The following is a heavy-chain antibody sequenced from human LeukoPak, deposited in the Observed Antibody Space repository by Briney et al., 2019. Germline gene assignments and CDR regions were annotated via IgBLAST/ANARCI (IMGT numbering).Heavy chain of an antibody. CDR3: ARENEYSSSSFDY. D-gene: IGHD6-6*01. J-gene: IGHJ4*02. Sequence: PGGSLRLSCAASGFTFSSYDMNWVRQAPGKGLEWVSYISSGASATYYADSVEGRFTISRDNAQNSLYLQMNSLRAEDTAVYYCARENEYSSSSFDYWGQGTLVTVSS. CDR1: GFTFSSYD. V-gene: IGHV3-48*03. CDR2: ISSGASAT.